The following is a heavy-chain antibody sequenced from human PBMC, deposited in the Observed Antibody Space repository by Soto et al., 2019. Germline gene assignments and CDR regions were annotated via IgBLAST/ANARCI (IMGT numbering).Heavy chain of an antibody. Sequence: VASVKVSCKASGYTFTGYYMHWVRQAPGQGLEWMGWINPNSGGTNYAQKFQGRVTMTRDTSISTAYMELSRLRSDDTAAYYCARGAVIHDAFDIWGQGTMVTVSS. CDR2: INPNSGGT. V-gene: IGHV1-2*02. CDR1: GYTFTGYY. CDR3: ARGAVIHDAFDI. J-gene: IGHJ3*02.